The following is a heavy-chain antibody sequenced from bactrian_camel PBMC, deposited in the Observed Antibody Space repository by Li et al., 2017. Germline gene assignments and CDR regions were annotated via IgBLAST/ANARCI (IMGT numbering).Heavy chain of an antibody. V-gene: IGHV3S26*01. CDR1: GYLGSSYC. Sequence: HVQLVESGGGSVEVGGSLRLSCAASGYLGSSYCMGWFRQVVGKEREEVAEMDGDGQKRYAESMQGRFSISKDNTRNTLYLQMNNLTPEDTGKYFCTAGEPRGGSCLLEYSDYWGLGTQVTVS. CDR3: TAGEPRGGSCLLEYSDY. D-gene: IGHD7*01. CDR2: MDGDGQK. J-gene: IGHJ4*01.